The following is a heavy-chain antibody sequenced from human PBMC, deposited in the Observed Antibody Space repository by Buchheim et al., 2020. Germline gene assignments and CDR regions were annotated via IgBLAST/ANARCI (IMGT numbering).Heavy chain of an antibody. CDR1: GFTFSSYG. Sequence: VQLVESGGGVVQPGRSLRLSCAASGFTFSSYGMSWVRQAPGKWLEWVSAISGSGGSTYYADSVKGRFTISRDNSKNTLYLQMNSLRAEDTAVYYCAKESRDEVGATGGYDYWGQGTL. J-gene: IGHJ4*02. CDR3: AKESRDEVGATGGYDY. D-gene: IGHD1-26*01. V-gene: IGHV3-23*04. CDR2: ISGSGGST.